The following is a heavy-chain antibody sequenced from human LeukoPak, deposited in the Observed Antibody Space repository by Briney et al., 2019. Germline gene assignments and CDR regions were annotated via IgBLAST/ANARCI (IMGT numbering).Heavy chain of an antibody. J-gene: IGHJ4*02. CDR1: EFTFSSYG. CDR3: AKVSTWQKFYFDY. CDR2: ISGSGGST. V-gene: IGHV3-23*01. D-gene: IGHD6-13*01. Sequence: GGYLRLSCAASEFTFSSYGMSWVRQAPGKGLEWVSSISGSGGSTQYADSVQGRFAISRDNSKNTLYLQMNSLRAEDTAIYYCAKVSTWQKFYFDYWGQGTLVTVSS.